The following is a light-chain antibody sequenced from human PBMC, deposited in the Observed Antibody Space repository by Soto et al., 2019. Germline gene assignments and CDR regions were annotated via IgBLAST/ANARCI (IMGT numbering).Light chain of an antibody. CDR2: DAS. CDR1: QSISTW. V-gene: IGKV1-5*01. CDR3: QHYYNYPWT. J-gene: IGKJ1*01. Sequence: DIQMTQSPSSLSASVGDRVSITCRASQSISTWLAWYQQQPGGAPRLLICDASSLQSGVPSRFSGNGSGTEFTLTISSLQPDDFSSYYCQHYYNYPWTFGQGTKVDIK.